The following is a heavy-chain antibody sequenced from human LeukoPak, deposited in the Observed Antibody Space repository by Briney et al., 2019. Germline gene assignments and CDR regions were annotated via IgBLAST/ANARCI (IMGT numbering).Heavy chain of an antibody. CDR2: ISGGGSGT. V-gene: IGHV3-23*01. J-gene: IGHJ4*02. D-gene: IGHD2-21*01. Sequence: PGGTLRLSCAASGFTFSNYVMSWVRQGPGKGLEWVSTISGGGSGTYYSDSVKGRFTISRDNSRNTLDLQMNGLRAEDTAVYYCVQGFRYFDYWGQGTLVTVSS. CDR3: VQGFRYFDY. CDR1: GFTFSNYV.